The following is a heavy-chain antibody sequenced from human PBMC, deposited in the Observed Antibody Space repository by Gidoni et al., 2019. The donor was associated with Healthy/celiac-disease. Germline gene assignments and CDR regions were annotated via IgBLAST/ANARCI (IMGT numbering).Heavy chain of an antibody. V-gene: IGHV4-31*03. CDR3: AGQLGNFDY. CDR2: IYYSGST. CDR1: GGSISSGGYD. D-gene: IGHD1-26*01. J-gene: IGHJ4*02. Sequence: QVQLQESGPGLVKPSQTLSLTCPVSGGSISSGGYDWSGIRQHPGKGLEWIGYIYYSGSTYYNPSLKSRVTISVDTSKNQFSLKLSPVTAADTAVYYCAGQLGNFDYWGQGTLVTVSS.